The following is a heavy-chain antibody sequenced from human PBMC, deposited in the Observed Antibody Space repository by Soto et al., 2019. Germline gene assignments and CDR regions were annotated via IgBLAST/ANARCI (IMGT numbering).Heavy chain of an antibody. J-gene: IGHJ3*02. CDR3: ARTRIAAPYDAFDI. D-gene: IGHD6-6*01. CDR2: ISSSSSYI. V-gene: IGHV3-21*01. Sequence: PVGSLRLSCAASGFTFSSYSMNWVRQAPGKGLEWVSSISSSSSYIYYADSVKGRFTISRDNAKNSLYLQMNSLRAEDTAVYYCARTRIAAPYDAFDIWGQGTMVTVS. CDR1: GFTFSSYS.